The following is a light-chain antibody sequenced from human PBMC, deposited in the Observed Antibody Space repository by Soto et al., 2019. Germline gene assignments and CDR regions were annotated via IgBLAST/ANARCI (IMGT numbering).Light chain of an antibody. CDR3: SSYTSSSTEV. CDR2: DVS. V-gene: IGLV2-14*01. J-gene: IGLJ2*01. Sequence: QPASASGSPGQSITISCTGTSSDVGGYNYVSWYQQHPGKAPKLMIYDVSNRPSGVSNRFSGSKSGNTASLTISGLQAEDEADYYCSSYTSSSTEVFGGGTKLTVL. CDR1: SSDVGGYNY.